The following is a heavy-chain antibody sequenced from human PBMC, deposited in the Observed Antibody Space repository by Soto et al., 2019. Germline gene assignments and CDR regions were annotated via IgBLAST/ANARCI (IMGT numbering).Heavy chain of an antibody. CDR2: IHYTGNI. Sequence: SETLSLTCSVSGASISSTSFYWGWVRQPPGKGLQWIGSIHYTGNIDYSPSLKSRVSISVDTSKSQLSLTLSSVTAADTAVYYCASPTHFTYYYGSGSYYEYMDVWGKGTTVTVSS. D-gene: IGHD3-10*01. J-gene: IGHJ6*03. V-gene: IGHV4-39*01. CDR3: ASPTHFTYYYGSGSYYEYMDV. CDR1: GASISSTSFY.